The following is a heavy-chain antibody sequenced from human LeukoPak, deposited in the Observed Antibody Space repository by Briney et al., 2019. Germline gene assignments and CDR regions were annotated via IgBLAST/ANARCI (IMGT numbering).Heavy chain of an antibody. CDR1: GGTFSSYA. J-gene: IGHJ5*02. CDR3: AGSPRAGYCSSTSCYWFDP. V-gene: IGHV1-69*01. CDR2: IIPIFGTA. Sequence: SVKVSCKASGGTFSSYAISWLRQAPGQGLESMGGIIPIFGTANYAQKFQGRVTITADESTSTAYMELSSLRSEDTAMYYCAGSPRAGYCSSTSCYWFDPWGQGTLVTVSS. D-gene: IGHD2-2*03.